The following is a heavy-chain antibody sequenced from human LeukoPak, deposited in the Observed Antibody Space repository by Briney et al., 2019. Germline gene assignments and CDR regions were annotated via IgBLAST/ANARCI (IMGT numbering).Heavy chain of an antibody. D-gene: IGHD1-26*01. CDR1: GGTFSSYA. V-gene: IGHV1-69*05. Sequence: ASVKVSCKASGGTFSSYAISWVRQAPGQGLEWMGRIIPIFGTANYAQKFQGRVTITTDESTSTAYMEMSSLRSEDTAVYYCARCYAGATELDYWGQGTLVTVSS. CDR2: IIPIFGTA. J-gene: IGHJ4*02. CDR3: ARCYAGATELDY.